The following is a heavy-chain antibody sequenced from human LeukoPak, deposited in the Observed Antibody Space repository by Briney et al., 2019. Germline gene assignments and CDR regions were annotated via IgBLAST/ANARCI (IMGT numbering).Heavy chain of an antibody. V-gene: IGHV5-51*01. CDR3: ARHRIIAAAASAFDI. CDR2: IYPDDSDT. J-gene: IGHJ3*02. D-gene: IGHD6-13*01. Sequence: GESLKISCQVSGYIFAKYWIAWVRQMPGKGLEWMGIIYPDDSDTIYSPSFQGQVTISADKSISTAYLQWSSLKASDTAMYYCARHRIIAAAASAFDIWGQGTMVTVSS. CDR1: GYIFAKYW.